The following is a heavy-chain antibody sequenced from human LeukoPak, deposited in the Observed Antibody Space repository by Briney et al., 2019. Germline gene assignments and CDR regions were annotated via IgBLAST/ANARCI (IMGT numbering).Heavy chain of an antibody. J-gene: IGHJ5*02. Sequence: PSETLSLTCAVYGGSFSGYYWSWIRQPPGKGLEWIGEINHSGSTNYNPSLKSRVTISVDTSKNQFSLKLSSVTAADTAVYYCARGHIFGWFDPWGQGTLVTVSP. CDR1: GGSFSGYY. D-gene: IGHD3-3*02. V-gene: IGHV4-34*01. CDR2: INHSGST. CDR3: ARGHIFGWFDP.